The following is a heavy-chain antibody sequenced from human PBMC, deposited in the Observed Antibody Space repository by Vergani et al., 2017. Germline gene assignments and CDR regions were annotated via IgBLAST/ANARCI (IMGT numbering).Heavy chain of an antibody. D-gene: IGHD3-3*01. J-gene: IGHJ6*02. Sequence: EVQLVQSGAEVKKPGESLKISCKGSGYSFTSYWIGWVRQMPGKGLEWMGIIYPGDSDTRYSPSFQGQVTISADKSISTAYLQWSSLKASDTAMYYCARLPEYDFWSGYKYGMDVWGQGTTVTVS. CDR2: IYPGDSDT. CDR3: ARLPEYDFWSGYKYGMDV. CDR1: GYSFTSYW. V-gene: IGHV5-51*03.